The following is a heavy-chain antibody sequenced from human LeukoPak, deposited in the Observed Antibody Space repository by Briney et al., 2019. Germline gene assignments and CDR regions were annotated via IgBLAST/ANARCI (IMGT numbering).Heavy chain of an antibody. CDR2: IYYSGST. Sequence: SETLSLTCTVSGGSISSGGYYWSWIRQHPGKGLEWIGYIYYSGSTYHNPSLKSRVTISVDTSKNQFSLKLSSVTAADTAVYYCARAKGGGWNFDYWGQGTLVTVSS. J-gene: IGHJ4*02. D-gene: IGHD6-19*01. CDR3: ARAKGGGWNFDY. V-gene: IGHV4-31*03. CDR1: GGSISSGGYY.